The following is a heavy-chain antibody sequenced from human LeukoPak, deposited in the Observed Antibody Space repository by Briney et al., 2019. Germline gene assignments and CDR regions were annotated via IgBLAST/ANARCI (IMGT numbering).Heavy chain of an antibody. Sequence: PSETLSLTCAVPGYSISSGYYWGWIRQPPGKGLEWIGSTYHSGSTYYNPSFKSRVTISVDTSKNQFSLKLSSVTAADTAVYYCARLSTVIIFDYWGQGTLVTVSS. D-gene: IGHD4-11*01. V-gene: IGHV4-38-2*01. CDR1: GYSISSGYY. CDR2: TYHSGST. J-gene: IGHJ4*02. CDR3: ARLSTVIIFDY.